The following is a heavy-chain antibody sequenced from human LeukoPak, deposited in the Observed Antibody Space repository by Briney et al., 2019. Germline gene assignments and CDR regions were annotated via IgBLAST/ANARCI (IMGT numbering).Heavy chain of an antibody. J-gene: IGHJ4*02. D-gene: IGHD3-3*01. CDR1: GYRFSSYW. CDR3: ARQGIWSGYEFDY. CDR2: IYPDDSNT. Sequence: KPGESLKISCKGSGYRFSSYWIVWVRQMPGKGLEWMGIIYPDDSNTRYSPSFQGQVTISADKSINTAYLQWSSLKASDTAMYYCARQGIWSGYEFDYWGQGTLVTVSS. V-gene: IGHV5-51*01.